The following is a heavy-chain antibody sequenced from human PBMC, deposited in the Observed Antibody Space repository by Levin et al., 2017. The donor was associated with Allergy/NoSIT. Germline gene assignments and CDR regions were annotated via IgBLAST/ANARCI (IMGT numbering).Heavy chain of an antibody. J-gene: IGHJ6*02. CDR2: ISSSSSYI. V-gene: IGHV3-21*01. Sequence: GGSLRLSCAASGFTFSSYSMNWVRQAPGKGLEWVSSISSSSSYIYYADSVKGRFTISRDNAKNSLYLQMNSLRAEDTAVYYCARDRLGYCSSTSCHGYGMDVWGQGTTVTVSS. CDR1: GFTFSSYS. D-gene: IGHD2-2*01. CDR3: ARDRLGYCSSTSCHGYGMDV.